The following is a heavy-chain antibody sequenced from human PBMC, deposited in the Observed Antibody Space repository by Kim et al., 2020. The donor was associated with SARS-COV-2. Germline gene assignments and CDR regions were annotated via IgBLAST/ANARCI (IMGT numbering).Heavy chain of an antibody. J-gene: IGHJ4*02. CDR1: GFTFSSYA. CDR2: ISYDGSNK. V-gene: IGHV3-30*04. Sequence: GGSLRLSSAASGFTFSSYAMHWVRQAPGKGLEWVAVISYDGSNKYYADSVKGRFTISRDNSKNTLYLQMNSLRAEDTAVYYCARDYLATYSSSWYYFDYWGQGTLVTVSS. CDR3: ARDYLATYSSSWYYFDY. D-gene: IGHD6-13*01.